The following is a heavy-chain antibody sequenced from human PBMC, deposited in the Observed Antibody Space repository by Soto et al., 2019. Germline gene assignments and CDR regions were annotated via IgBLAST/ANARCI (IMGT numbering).Heavy chain of an antibody. D-gene: IGHD1-20*01. CDR1: GYTFSTSG. V-gene: IGHV1-18*01. J-gene: IGHJ1*01. Sequence: VASVKVSCKTSGYTFSTSGISWVRQAPGQGLEWVGWIRPDNGNRKSAQRLQGRVILTTDTSASTAYMELRSLTSDDTAMYYCARDTESNRYNDWGQGTLVTVSS. CDR3: ARDTESNRYND. CDR2: IRPDNGNR.